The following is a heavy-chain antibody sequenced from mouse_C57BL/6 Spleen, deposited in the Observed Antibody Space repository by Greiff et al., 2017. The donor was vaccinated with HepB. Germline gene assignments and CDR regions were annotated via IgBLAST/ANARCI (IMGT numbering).Heavy chain of an antibody. CDR1: GFTFSSYA. J-gene: IGHJ3*01. Sequence: EVKLMESGGGLVKPGGSLKLSCAASGFTFSSYAMSWVRQTPEKRLEWVATISDGGSYTYYPDNVKGRFTISRDNAKNNLYLQMSHLKSEDTAMYYCARDRGNWDPAWFAYWGQGTLVTVSA. V-gene: IGHV5-4*01. CDR3: ARDRGNWDPAWFAY. CDR2: ISDGGSYT. D-gene: IGHD4-1*01.